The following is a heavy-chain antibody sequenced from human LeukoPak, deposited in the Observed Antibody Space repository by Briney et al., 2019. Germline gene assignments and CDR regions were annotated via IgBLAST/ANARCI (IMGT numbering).Heavy chain of an antibody. V-gene: IGHV1-2*02. CDR3: ARGAVYDSRGFYPL. D-gene: IGHD3-22*01. CDR2: INPNSGGT. CDR1: GYTFTGYY. J-gene: IGHJ4*02. Sequence: ASVKVSCKASGYTFTGYYMHWVRQAPGQGLEWMGWINPNSGGTNYAQKFQGSVTMTRDTTISTAYMELSRLRSDDTAVYCSARGAVYDSRGFYPLWGRGPLVTVSS.